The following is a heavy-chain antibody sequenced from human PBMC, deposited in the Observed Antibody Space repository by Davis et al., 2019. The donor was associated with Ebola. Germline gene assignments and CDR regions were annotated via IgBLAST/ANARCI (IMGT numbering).Heavy chain of an antibody. CDR1: GFTFSAYS. D-gene: IGHD3-10*01. J-gene: IGHJ6*02. CDR2: IKRSSGDI. Sequence: GESLKISCVASGFTFSAYSMIWVRQAPGKGLECVSSIKRSSGDIYYGDSAKGRFTISRDNTKNSLYLQMNSLKTEDTAVYYCARIGDCLDTTCSVGYGMDVWGQGTAVTVSS. CDR3: ARIGDCLDTTCSVGYGMDV. V-gene: IGHV3-21*01.